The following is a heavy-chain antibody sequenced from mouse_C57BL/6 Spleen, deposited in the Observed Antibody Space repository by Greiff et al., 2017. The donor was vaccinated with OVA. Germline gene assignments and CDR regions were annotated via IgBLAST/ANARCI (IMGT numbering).Heavy chain of an antibody. V-gene: IGHV2-2*01. CDR2: IWSGGST. CDR1: GFSLTSYG. CDR3: AAGDWDEGCAY. D-gene: IGHD4-1*01. J-gene: IGHJ3*01. Sequence: QVQLQQSGPGLVQPSQSLSITCTVSGFSLTSYGVHWVRQSPGKGLEWLGVIWSGGSTDYNAAFISRLSIIHDYSYSHAFFIIISLHAADSAIYFGAAGDWDEGCAYWGQGTLVTVAA.